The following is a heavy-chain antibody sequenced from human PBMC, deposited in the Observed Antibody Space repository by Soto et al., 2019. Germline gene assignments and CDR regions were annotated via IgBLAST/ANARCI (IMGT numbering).Heavy chain of an antibody. J-gene: IGHJ3*02. CDR1: GGSFSGYY. Sequence: QVQLQQWGAGLLKPSETLSLTCAVYGGSFSGYYWSWIRQPPGKGLEWIGEINHSGSTNYNPSLKSRVTMSVDTSKNQFSLKLSSGTSADTAVYYCAGSIVVVPAAPGSGVDALDICGQGTMVTVSS. D-gene: IGHD2-2*01. V-gene: IGHV4-34*01. CDR3: AGSIVVVPAAPGSGVDALDI. CDR2: INHSGST.